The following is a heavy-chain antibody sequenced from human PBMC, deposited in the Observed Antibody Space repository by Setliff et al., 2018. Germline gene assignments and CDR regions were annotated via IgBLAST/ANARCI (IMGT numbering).Heavy chain of an antibody. Sequence: SETLSLTCTVSGDSISSGTYYWGWIRQPPGKGLEWIGSRYYSGHTYYNPSLKSRVAMSADKAKNQFSLNLRSVSAADTSFYYCARMGTDYIMTRVNSYQYYFYMDVWGKGTTVTVSS. CDR2: RYYSGHT. J-gene: IGHJ6*03. V-gene: IGHV4-39*01. CDR3: ARMGTDYIMTRVNSYQYYFYMDV. D-gene: IGHD5-18*01. CDR1: GDSISSGTYY.